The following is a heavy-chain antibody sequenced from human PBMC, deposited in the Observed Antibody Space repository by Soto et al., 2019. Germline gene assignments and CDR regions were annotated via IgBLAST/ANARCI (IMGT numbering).Heavy chain of an antibody. V-gene: IGHV1-69*01. CDR3: ARVGHITNYGMAV. CDR1: GGTFSSYP. Sequence: QVQLVQSGAEVEKPGSSVKVSCEASGGTFSSYPINWVRQAPGQGLEWMGGIIPFFGTSNYAQKVQGRVTITADESTSTAYMELRSLRSEDTAVYYCARVGHITNYGMAVWGQGTTVTVSS. CDR2: IIPFFGTS. D-gene: IGHD1-26*01. J-gene: IGHJ6*02.